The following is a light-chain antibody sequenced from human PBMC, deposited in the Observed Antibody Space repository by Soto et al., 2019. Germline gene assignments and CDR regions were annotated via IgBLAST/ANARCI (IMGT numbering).Light chain of an antibody. Sequence: IVMTQSPATLSVSPGERVSLSCRASQSVSSNLAWYQQKPGQAPRLLIYSASTRATGIPARFSGSGSGTEFTLANTSLQSEDFAVYFCQQYVIWPPTFTFGQGTKLEIK. V-gene: IGKV3-15*01. CDR3: QQYVIWPPTFT. J-gene: IGKJ2*01. CDR1: QSVSSN. CDR2: SAS.